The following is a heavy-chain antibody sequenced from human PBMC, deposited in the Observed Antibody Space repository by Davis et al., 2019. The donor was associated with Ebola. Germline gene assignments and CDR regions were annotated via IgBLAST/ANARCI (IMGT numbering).Heavy chain of an antibody. D-gene: IGHD3-10*01. CDR2: IYYTGSA. Sequence: PSETLSLTCTVSGVSISRHYWSWLRQPPGKRLEWIGSIYYTGSAYYNSSLASRATISVDTSKNQFSLKLTSVTAADTAMYYCSERGSSVWGQGTLVTVSS. J-gene: IGHJ4*02. CDR3: SERGSSV. V-gene: IGHV4-59*03. CDR1: GVSISRHY.